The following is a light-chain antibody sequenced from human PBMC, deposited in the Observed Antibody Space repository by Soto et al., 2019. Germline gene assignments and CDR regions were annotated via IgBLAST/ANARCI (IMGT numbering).Light chain of an antibody. CDR1: QRVSSN. J-gene: IGKJ1*01. V-gene: IGKV3-15*01. Sequence: EKVMTQSPATLSVSPGERATLSCRASQRVSSNLAWYQQKPGQAPRILIYGAATRATGIPARFSGSGSGTEFTLTISSLQSEDFAVYYCQQSNNWPLTFGQGTKVDIK. CDR3: QQSNNWPLT. CDR2: GAA.